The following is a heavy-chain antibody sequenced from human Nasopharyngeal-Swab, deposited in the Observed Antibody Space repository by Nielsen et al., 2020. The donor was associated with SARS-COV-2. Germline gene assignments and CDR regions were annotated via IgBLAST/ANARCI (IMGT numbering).Heavy chain of an antibody. CDR3: VRQYSSSSFYHGMDV. D-gene: IGHD6-6*01. CDR2: TYYRSKLYN. CDR1: GDSVSSNSAT. Sequence: SETLSLTCAISGDSVSSNSATWNWIRQSPSRGLEWLGRTYYRSKLYNDYALSVKSRITINPDTSKNQFSLQLNSVTPEDTAVYYCVRQYSSSSFYHGMDVWGQGTTVTVSS. J-gene: IGHJ6*02. V-gene: IGHV6-1*01.